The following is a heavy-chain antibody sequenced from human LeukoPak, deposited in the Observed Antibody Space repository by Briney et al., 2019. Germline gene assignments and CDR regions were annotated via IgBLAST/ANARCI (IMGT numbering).Heavy chain of an antibody. CDR2: ISGSGYST. CDR1: GFTFTSYD. Sequence: AGGSLRLSCAASGFTFTSYDMSWVRQAPGKGLEWVSAISGSGYSTYYADSVKGRFTISRDNSKNTLYLQMNSLRAEDTAVYNCAKEAGYSGYDYPDNWGQGTLVTVSS. V-gene: IGHV3-23*01. D-gene: IGHD5-12*01. J-gene: IGHJ4*02. CDR3: AKEAGYSGYDYPDN.